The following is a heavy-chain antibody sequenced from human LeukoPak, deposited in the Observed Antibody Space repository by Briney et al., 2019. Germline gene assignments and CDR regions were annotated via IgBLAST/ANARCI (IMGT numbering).Heavy chain of an antibody. D-gene: IGHD3-3*01. CDR3: ARGTYYGFWSGYTNWFDP. CDR1: GGSISSGDYY. J-gene: IGHJ5*02. Sequence: PSETMSLTCTVSGGSISSGDYYWSWIRQPPGKGLEWIGYIYYSGSTYYNPSLKSRVTISVDTSKNQFSLNLSSLTAPDTPSYYCARGTYYGFWSGYTNWFDPWGQGTLVTVSS. CDR2: IYYSGST. V-gene: IGHV4-30-4*08.